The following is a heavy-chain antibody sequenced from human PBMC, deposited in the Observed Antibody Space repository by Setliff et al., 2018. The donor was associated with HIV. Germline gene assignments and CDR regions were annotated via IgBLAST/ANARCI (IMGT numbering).Heavy chain of an antibody. D-gene: IGHD5-12*01. CDR3: ARDARWLQFPYFDY. Sequence: LSLTCTVSGGSITSGNYFWTWIRQPAGKGLEWIGHIYTDGSTNYNPSFRSRVTISVDSTKNQFSLKLSSVTAADTAVYYCARDARWLQFPYFDYWGQGTLVTVSS. CDR1: GGSITSGNYF. J-gene: IGHJ4*01. V-gene: IGHV4-61*09. CDR2: IYTDGST.